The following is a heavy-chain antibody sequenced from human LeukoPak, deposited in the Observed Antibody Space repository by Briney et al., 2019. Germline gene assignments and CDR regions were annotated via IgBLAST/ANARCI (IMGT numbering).Heavy chain of an antibody. CDR2: IYPGDSDT. D-gene: IGHD5-18*01. CDR1: GYSFTSYW. Sequence: GESLKISCKGSGYSFTSYWIGWVRQMPGKGLEWMGIIYPGDSDTRYSPSFQGQVTISADKSISTAYLQWSSLKASDPAMYYCARFVGYSYGYGEDIDYWGQGTLVTVSS. CDR3: ARFVGYSYGYGEDIDY. J-gene: IGHJ4*02. V-gene: IGHV5-51*01.